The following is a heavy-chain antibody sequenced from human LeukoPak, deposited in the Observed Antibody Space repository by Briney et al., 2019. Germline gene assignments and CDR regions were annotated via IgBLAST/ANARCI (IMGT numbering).Heavy chain of an antibody. CDR3: AKLGIRGVIIYYFDY. CDR1: GFTFSSYA. D-gene: IGHD3-10*01. V-gene: IGHV3-23*01. CDR2: ISGSGGNT. J-gene: IGHJ4*02. Sequence: GSLRLSCAASGFTFSSYAMSWVRQAPGKGLEWVSGISGSGGNTYYADSVKGRFTISRDNSKNTLYLQMNSLRAEDTAVYYCAKLGIRGVIIYYFDYWGQGTLVTVSS.